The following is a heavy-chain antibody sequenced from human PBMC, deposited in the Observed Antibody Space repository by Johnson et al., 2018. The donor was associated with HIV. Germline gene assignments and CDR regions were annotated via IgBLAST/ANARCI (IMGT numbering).Heavy chain of an antibody. Sequence: QVQLVESGGGVVQAGRSLRLSCAASGFSFSSYALHWVRQAPGKGLEWVAVVSYETTNKHYADSVKGRFTISRDNSKSTVILQMNGLKDEDTAIYYWARELRGPDAFDIWGQGTMVTVSS. CDR1: GFSFSSYA. J-gene: IGHJ3*02. CDR2: VSYETTNK. CDR3: ARELRGPDAFDI. V-gene: IGHV3-30-3*01.